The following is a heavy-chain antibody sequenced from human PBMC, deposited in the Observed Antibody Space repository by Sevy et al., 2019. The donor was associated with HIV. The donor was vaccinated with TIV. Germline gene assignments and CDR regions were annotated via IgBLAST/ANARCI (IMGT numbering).Heavy chain of an antibody. CDR2: ISSSSTYI. Sequence: GGSLRLSCAASGFTSSSYSMNWVHQAPGKGLEWVSSISSSSTYIYYADSVKGRFTISRDNAKNSLYLQMNSLRAEDTAVYYCARDSEGDFLSGYNYYGMDVWGQGTTVTVSS. J-gene: IGHJ6*02. CDR3: ARDSEGDFLSGYNYYGMDV. CDR1: GFTSSSYS. V-gene: IGHV3-21*01. D-gene: IGHD3-3*01.